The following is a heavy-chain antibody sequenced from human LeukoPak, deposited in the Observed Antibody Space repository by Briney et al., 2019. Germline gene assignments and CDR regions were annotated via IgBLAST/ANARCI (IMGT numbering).Heavy chain of an antibody. V-gene: IGHV3-11*05. Sequence: GGSLRLSCAASGFTFSDRYMGWVRQAPGKGLAWVSYISSSSHYTNYEASVRGRFIISRDNARDSVYLQMNSLRVKDTAIYYCVTETTEGAKDYWGQGTLVTVSS. D-gene: IGHD1-14*01. J-gene: IGHJ4*02. CDR2: ISSSSHYT. CDR3: VTETTEGAKDY. CDR1: GFTFSDRY.